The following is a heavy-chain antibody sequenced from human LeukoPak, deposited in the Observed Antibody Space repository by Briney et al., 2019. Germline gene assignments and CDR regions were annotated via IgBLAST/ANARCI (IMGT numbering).Heavy chain of an antibody. CDR2: INPSGGST. Sequence: ASVKVSCKASGYTFTSYFIHWVRQAPGQGLEWMGIINPSGGSTSYAQKFQGRVTMTTDTSTSTAYMELRSLRSDDTAVYYCARDPGSGYYYDSSGYYFYYYYYMDVWGKGTTVTISS. J-gene: IGHJ6*03. CDR1: GYTFTSYF. V-gene: IGHV1-46*01. D-gene: IGHD3-22*01. CDR3: ARDPGSGYYYDSSGYYFYYYYYMDV.